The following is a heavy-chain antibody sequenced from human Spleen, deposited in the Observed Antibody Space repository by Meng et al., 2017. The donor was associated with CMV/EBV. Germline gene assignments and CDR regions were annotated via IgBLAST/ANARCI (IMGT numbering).Heavy chain of an antibody. V-gene: IGHV1-46*01. J-gene: IGHJ5*02. CDR3: ARDVGHAVGELRWFDP. CDR2: INPTNGSP. D-gene: IGHD1-26*01. CDR1: GYTFSSYY. Sequence: ASVKVSCKASGYTFSSYYMHWVRQAPGQGLEWVGIINPTNGSPTYAQKFQGRVTMTRDTSTSTVYMELSSLVSEDTAVYYCARDVGHAVGELRWFDPWGQGTLVTVSS.